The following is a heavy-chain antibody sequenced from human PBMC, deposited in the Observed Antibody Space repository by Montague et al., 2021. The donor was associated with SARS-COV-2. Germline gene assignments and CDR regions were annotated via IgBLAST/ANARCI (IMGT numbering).Heavy chain of an antibody. CDR2: IYYSGST. CDR1: GGSISSSSYY. Sequence: SETLSLTCTVSGGSISSSSYYWGWLRQPPGKGLEWIGSIYYSGSTYYNLSLKSRVSISVYTSKNQFSLKLSSVTAADTAVYYCARFPTSYYYDSIAAPATPCAFDIWGQGTMVTVSS. D-gene: IGHD3-22*01. V-gene: IGHV4-39*01. J-gene: IGHJ3*02. CDR3: ARFPTSYYYDSIAAPATPCAFDI.